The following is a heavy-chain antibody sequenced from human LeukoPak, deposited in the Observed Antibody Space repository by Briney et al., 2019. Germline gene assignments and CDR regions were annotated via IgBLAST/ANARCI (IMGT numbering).Heavy chain of an antibody. D-gene: IGHD6-6*01. CDR2: VSGSGATT. V-gene: IGHV3-23*01. CDR1: GFTFSSYA. Sequence: PGGSLRLSRAASGFTFSSYAMNWVRQAPGKGLEWVSGVSGSGATTYYADSVNGRFTTSRNNSQNTLYLQMNSMRAEDTAVYYCAKASREYCSSPFDYWGRGTLITVSS. J-gene: IGHJ4*02. CDR3: AKASREYCSSPFDY.